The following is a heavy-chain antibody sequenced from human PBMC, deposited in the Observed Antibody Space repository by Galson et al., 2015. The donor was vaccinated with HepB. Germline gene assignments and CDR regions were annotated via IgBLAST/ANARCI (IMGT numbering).Heavy chain of an antibody. D-gene: IGHD3-10*01. CDR2: INAGNGNT. CDR1: GYTFTSYA. V-gene: IGHV1-3*01. Sequence: SVKVSCKASGYTFTSYAMHWVRQALGQRLEWMGWINAGNGNTKYSQKFQGRVTITRDTSASTAYMELSSLRSEDTAVYYCARARYYGSGTLENGGKLVRPIDPWGQGTLVTVSS. CDR3: ARARYYGSGTLENGGKLVRPIDP. J-gene: IGHJ5*02.